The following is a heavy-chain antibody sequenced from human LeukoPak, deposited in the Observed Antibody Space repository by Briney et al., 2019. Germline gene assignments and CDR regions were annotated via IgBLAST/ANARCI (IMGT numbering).Heavy chain of an antibody. J-gene: IGHJ4*02. CDR3: ARLLYGDYGSFDY. CDR2: ISYDGSNK. V-gene: IGHV3-30*04. Sequence: PGGSLRLSCAASGFTFSSYAMHWVRQAPGKGLEWVAVISYDGSNKYYADSVKGRFTISRDNAKNSLFLQMNSLRVEDTAVYYCARLLYGDYGSFDYWGQGTLVTVSS. D-gene: IGHD4-17*01. CDR1: GFTFSSYA.